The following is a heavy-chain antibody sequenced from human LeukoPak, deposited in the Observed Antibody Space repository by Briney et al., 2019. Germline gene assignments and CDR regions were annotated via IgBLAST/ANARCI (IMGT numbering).Heavy chain of an antibody. Sequence: PVKVSCKASGGTFSSYAISWVRQAPGQGLEWMGGIIPIFGTANYAQKFQGRVTITADESTSTAYMELSSLRSEDTAVYYCARSWDTAMVSYFDYWGQGTLVTVSS. CDR2: IIPIFGTA. J-gene: IGHJ4*02. CDR3: ARSWDTAMVSYFDY. V-gene: IGHV1-69*13. CDR1: GGTFSSYA. D-gene: IGHD5-18*01.